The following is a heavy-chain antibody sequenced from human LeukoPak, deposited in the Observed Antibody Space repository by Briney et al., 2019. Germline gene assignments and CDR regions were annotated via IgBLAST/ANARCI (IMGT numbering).Heavy chain of an antibody. Sequence: GGSLRLSCTVSGFSFESYSMNWVRQVPGKGLQWVASISSSSRYIYYADSVKGRFTVSRDNAKNSLFLQMNNLGAEDTAVYYCARCYASGSYGVDYWGLGTLVTVSS. CDR2: ISSSSRYI. V-gene: IGHV3-21*01. CDR3: ARCYASGSYGVDY. CDR1: GFSFESYS. D-gene: IGHD3-10*01. J-gene: IGHJ4*02.